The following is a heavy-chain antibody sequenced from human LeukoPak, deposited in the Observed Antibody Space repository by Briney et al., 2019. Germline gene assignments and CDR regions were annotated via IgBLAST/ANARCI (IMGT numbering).Heavy chain of an antibody. J-gene: IGHJ4*02. D-gene: IGHD3-22*01. V-gene: IGHV3-21*01. Sequence: GGSLRLSCAASGFTFSSYSMNWVRQAPGKGLEWVSSISSSSSYIYYADSVKGRFTISRDNAKNSLYLQMNSLRAEDTAVYYCARDSYYYDSSGYRGFDYWGQGALVTVSS. CDR1: GFTFSSYS. CDR2: ISSSSSYI. CDR3: ARDSYYYDSSGYRGFDY.